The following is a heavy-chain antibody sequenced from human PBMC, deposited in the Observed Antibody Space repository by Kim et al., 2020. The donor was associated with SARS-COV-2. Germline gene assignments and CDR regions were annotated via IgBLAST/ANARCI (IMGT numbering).Heavy chain of an antibody. J-gene: IGHJ4*02. CDR3: ARLGEYRSSDYVWGSYPIDY. CDR1: GGSISSSSYY. V-gene: IGHV4-39*01. CDR2: IYYSGST. Sequence: SETLSLTCTVSGGSISSSSYYWGWIRQPPGKGLEWIGSIYYSGSTYYNPSLKSRVTISVDTSKNQFSLKLSSVTAADTAVYYCARLGEYRSSDYVWGSYPIDYWGQGTLVTVSS. D-gene: IGHD3-16*01.